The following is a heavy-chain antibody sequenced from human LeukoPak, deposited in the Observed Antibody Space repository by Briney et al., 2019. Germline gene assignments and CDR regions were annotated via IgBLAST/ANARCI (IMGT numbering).Heavy chain of an antibody. J-gene: IGHJ6*03. Sequence: PSETLSLTCTVSGGSISPYYWSWIRQPPGKGLEWIGYIYYSGSTNYNPSLKSRVTISVDTSENQFSLKLSSVTAADTAVYYCARAFYPGYYSYMAVWGKGTTVTVSS. CDR1: GGSISPYY. V-gene: IGHV4-59*01. D-gene: IGHD3-3*02. CDR2: IYYSGST. CDR3: ARAFYPGYYSYMAV.